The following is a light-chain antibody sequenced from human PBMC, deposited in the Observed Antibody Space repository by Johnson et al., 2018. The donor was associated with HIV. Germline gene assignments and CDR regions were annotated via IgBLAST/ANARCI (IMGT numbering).Light chain of an antibody. CDR1: SSNIGAGYD. CDR2: GND. V-gene: IGLV1-40*01. J-gene: IGLJ1*01. CDR3: QSYDNALSGSKV. Sequence: QSVLTQPPSVSGAPGQRVTISCPGSSSNIGAGYDVHWYQQFPGTAPKLLIYGNDNRPSGVPERFSGSKSGTSVSLAITGLQAEDEADYYCQSYDNALSGSKVFGTGTEVTVL.